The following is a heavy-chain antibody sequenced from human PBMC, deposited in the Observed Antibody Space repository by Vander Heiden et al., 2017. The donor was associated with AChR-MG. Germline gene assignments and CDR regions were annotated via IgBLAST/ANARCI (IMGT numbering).Heavy chain of an antibody. CDR2: IKSDGSVT. Sequence: EVQLVESGGGLVQRGGSLRLSCAASGFTFSTSWMHWVRQAPGKGLVWVSRIKSDGSVTNYADSVKGRFTISRDNAKNTLYLQMNSLRAEDTAVYYCASESKIGGWGQGTLVTVSS. CDR1: GFTFSTSW. CDR3: ASESKIGG. J-gene: IGHJ4*02. D-gene: IGHD3-3*01. V-gene: IGHV3-74*01.